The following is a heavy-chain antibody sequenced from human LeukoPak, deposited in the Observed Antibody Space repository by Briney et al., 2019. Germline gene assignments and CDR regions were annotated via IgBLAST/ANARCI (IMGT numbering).Heavy chain of an antibody. V-gene: IGHV3-7*01. CDR3: ARGPVLRYFD. Sequence: GGSLRLSCAASGFTFSSYAMTWVRQAPGKGREWVANVKQDGSTQYYVDSVKGRFTISRDNSKNTLYLQMNSLRAEDTAVYYCARGPVLRYFDWGQGTLVTVSS. D-gene: IGHD3-9*01. CDR2: VKQDGSTQ. J-gene: IGHJ4*02. CDR1: GFTFSSYA.